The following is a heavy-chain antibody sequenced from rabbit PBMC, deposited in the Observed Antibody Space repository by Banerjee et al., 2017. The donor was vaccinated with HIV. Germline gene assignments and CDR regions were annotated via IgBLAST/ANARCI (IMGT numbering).Heavy chain of an antibody. Sequence: QEQLEESGGDLVKPEGSLTLTCTASGFSFSNGYVMCWVRQAPGKGLEWIACINTISGDTVYATWAKGRFTISKASSTTVTLEMTSLTGADTATYFCTRAYRLWGPGTLVTVS. V-gene: IGHV1S45*01. CDR2: INTISGDT. D-gene: IGHD1-1*01. J-gene: IGHJ4*01. CDR3: TRAYRL. CDR1: GFSFSNGYV.